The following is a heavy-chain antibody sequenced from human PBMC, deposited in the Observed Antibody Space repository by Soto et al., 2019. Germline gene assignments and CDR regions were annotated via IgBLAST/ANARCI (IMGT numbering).Heavy chain of an antibody. CDR1: GFTFTNAW. D-gene: IGHD1-7*01. CDR3: STTKAGTNTFGI. CDR2: IRSNSDGGTT. J-gene: IGHJ3*02. Sequence: EVQLVESGGGLVTPGGSLRLSCEASGFTFTNAWMNWVRQAPGQGLEWVGRIRSNSDGGTTDYAAPVQGRFSISRDDSKNTLYLQMNSLKTEDTAVYYCSTTKAGTNTFGIWGQGTMVTVSS. V-gene: IGHV3-15*07.